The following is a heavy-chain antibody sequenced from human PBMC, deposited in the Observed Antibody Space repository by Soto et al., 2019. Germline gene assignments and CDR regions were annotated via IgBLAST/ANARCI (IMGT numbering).Heavy chain of an antibody. J-gene: IGHJ4*02. CDR3: AFGSWNQYYFDY. CDR1: GFTFTSYT. D-gene: IGHD6-13*01. Sequence: QVRLVESGGGVVQPGGSLRLSCATSGFTFTSYTMHWVRQAPGKGLEWVATFWYDASGQKYADSVKGRFTISRNPSRSTLYLHMDSLRAEDTALYYCAFGSWNQYYFDYWGQEILVTVSS. CDR2: FWYDASGQ. V-gene: IGHV3-33*01.